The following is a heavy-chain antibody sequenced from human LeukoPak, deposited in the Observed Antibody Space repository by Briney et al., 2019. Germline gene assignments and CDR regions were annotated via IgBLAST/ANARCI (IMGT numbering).Heavy chain of an antibody. CDR2: IYSGGST. Sequence: GGSLRLSCAASGFTVSSNYISWVRQAPGKGLEWVSLIYSGGSTYYADSVKGRLSISRDNSKNTLFLQMNSLRAEDTAVYYCATDAHWGQGTLVTVSS. V-gene: IGHV3-53*01. CDR1: GFTVSSNY. CDR3: ATDAH. J-gene: IGHJ4*02.